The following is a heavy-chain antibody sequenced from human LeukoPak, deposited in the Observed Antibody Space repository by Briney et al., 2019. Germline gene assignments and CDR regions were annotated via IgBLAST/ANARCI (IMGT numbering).Heavy chain of an antibody. CDR3: ASHSTPWPTSFDH. CDR1: GGSISTYY. Sequence: SETLSLTCTVSGGSISTYYWSWIRQPPGKGLEWVWYIYYSGITKYNLSITRRVTISVDTSMHQFSLKVSSVTAADAAVYYCASHSTPWPTSFDHWGQGTLATVSS. CDR2: IYYSGIT. J-gene: IGHJ4*02. V-gene: IGHV4-59*08. D-gene: IGHD3-16*01.